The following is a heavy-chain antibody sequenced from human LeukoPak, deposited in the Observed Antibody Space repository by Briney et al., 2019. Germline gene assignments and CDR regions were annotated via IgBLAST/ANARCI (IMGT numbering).Heavy chain of an antibody. D-gene: IGHD2/OR15-2a*01. CDR2: IIPMFGTA. CDR1: GGTFSSYV. Sequence: ASVKVSCKASGGTFSSYVITWVRQAPAQGLEWMGGIIPMFGTADYAQKFQGRVTITADESTSTAYMELSSLRSEDTAVYYCASATFLDKYYFDYWGQGTLVTVSS. J-gene: IGHJ4*02. CDR3: ASATFLDKYYFDY. V-gene: IGHV1-69*01.